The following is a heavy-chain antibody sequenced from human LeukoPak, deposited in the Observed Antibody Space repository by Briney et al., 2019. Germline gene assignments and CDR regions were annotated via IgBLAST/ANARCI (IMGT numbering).Heavy chain of an antibody. CDR3: ARELAARFDY. CDR1: GASISSYY. J-gene: IGHJ4*02. D-gene: IGHD6-6*01. CDR2: IYTSGST. Sequence: SETLSLTCTVSGASISSYYWSWIRQPAGKGLERIGRIYTSGSTNYNPSLKSRVTMSVDTSKNQFSLNLSSVTAADTAVYYCARELAARFDYWGQGTLVTVSS. V-gene: IGHV4-4*07.